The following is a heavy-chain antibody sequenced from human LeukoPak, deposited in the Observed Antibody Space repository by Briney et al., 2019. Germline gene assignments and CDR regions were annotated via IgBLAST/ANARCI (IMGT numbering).Heavy chain of an antibody. Sequence: SETLSLTCTVSGGSISSYYWSWIRQPPGKGLEWIGYIYYSGSTNYNPSLKSRVTISVDTSKNQFSLKLSSVTAADTAVYYCARHSPYSSGWPGGDAFDIWGQGTMVTVFS. CDR2: IYYSGST. J-gene: IGHJ3*02. CDR3: ARHSPYSSGWPGGDAFDI. CDR1: GGSISSYY. V-gene: IGHV4-59*08. D-gene: IGHD6-19*01.